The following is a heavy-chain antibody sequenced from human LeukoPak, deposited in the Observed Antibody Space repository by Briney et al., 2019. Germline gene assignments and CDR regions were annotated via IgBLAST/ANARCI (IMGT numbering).Heavy chain of an antibody. J-gene: IGHJ4*02. D-gene: IGHD1-26*01. Sequence: GRSLRLSCAASGFTFDDYAMHWVRQAPGKGLEGVSGISWNSGSIGYADSVKGRFTISRDNAKNSLYLQMNSLRAEDTALYYCAKSRREGSYYRVGYYFDYWGQGTLVTVSS. CDR2: ISWNSGSI. CDR3: AKSRREGSYYRVGYYFDY. V-gene: IGHV3-9*01. CDR1: GFTFDDYA.